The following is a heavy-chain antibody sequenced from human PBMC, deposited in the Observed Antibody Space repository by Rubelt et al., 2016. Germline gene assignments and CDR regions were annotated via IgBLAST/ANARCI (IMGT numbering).Heavy chain of an antibody. CDR3: ARVRGDGYNYLDS. Sequence: QLQLVQSGAEVKKSGSSVRVSCKASGGTLSMYSFGWVRQAPGQGFEWMGRIVPIVGRTNYAQKFQDRVTITVDKSTITGYMELRNLRSDDTAVYYCARVRGDGYNYLDSWGQGTLVTVSS. CDR2: IVPIVGRT. CDR1: GGTLSMYS. D-gene: IGHD5-24*01. J-gene: IGHJ4*02. V-gene: IGHV1-69*04.